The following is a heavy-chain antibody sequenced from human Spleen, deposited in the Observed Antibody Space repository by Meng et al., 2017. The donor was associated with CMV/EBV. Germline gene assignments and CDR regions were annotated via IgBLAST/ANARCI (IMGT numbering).Heavy chain of an antibody. CDR1: GFSFSDYY. J-gene: IGHJ6*02. CDR3: ARDVRGLTRYYYFGMDV. CDR2: INHSGST. V-gene: IGHV4-34*01. D-gene: IGHD3-10*01. Sequence: ESLKISCAASGFSFSDYYMSWIRQSPGKGLEWIGEINHSGSTNYNPSLKSRLTISVDTSRNQLSLKLSSVTAADTAVYYCARDVRGLTRYYYFGMDVWGQGTTVTVSS.